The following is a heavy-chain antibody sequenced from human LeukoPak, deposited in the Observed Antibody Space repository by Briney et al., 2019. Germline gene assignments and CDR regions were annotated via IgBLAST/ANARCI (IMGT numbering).Heavy chain of an antibody. Sequence: SETLSLTCTVSRGSIKSSDFFWGWIRQPPGKGLEWIGTVHYTGTTYYNPSLNSRLTIFADTSKNQFSLTLTSVTAADTAVYYCARHIAMVRGGFDPWGQGTLVTVSS. V-gene: IGHV4-39*01. CDR2: VHYTGTT. D-gene: IGHD3-10*01. CDR1: RGSIKSSDFF. J-gene: IGHJ5*02. CDR3: ARHIAMVRGGFDP.